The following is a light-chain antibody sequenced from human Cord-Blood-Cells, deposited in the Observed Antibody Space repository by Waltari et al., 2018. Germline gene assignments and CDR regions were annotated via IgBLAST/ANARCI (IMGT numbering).Light chain of an antibody. Sequence: QSALTQPASVSGSPGQSITIYCTGTSSDVGGYNYLSWYQQHPGKAPKLMIYEVSNRPSGVSNRFSGSKSGNTASLTISGLQAEDEADYYCSSYTSSSTLVFGGGTKLTVL. J-gene: IGLJ2*01. CDR2: EVS. V-gene: IGLV2-14*01. CDR1: SSDVGGYNY. CDR3: SSYTSSSTLV.